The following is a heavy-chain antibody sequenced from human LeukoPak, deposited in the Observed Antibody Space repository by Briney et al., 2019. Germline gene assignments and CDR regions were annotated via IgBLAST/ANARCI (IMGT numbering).Heavy chain of an antibody. CDR1: GFTFRSYA. J-gene: IGHJ4*02. CDR2: ISYDGSNK. CDR3: AGSSYFDY. V-gene: IGHV3-30-3*01. D-gene: IGHD6-6*01. Sequence: GGSLRLSCAASGFTFRSYAMHWVRQAPGKGLEWVAVISYDGSNKYYADSVKGRFTISRDNSKNTLYLQMNSLRAEDTAVYYCAGSSYFDYWGQGTLVTVSS.